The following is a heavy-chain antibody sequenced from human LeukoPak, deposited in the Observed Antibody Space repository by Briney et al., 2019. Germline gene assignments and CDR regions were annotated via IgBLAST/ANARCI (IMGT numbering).Heavy chain of an antibody. V-gene: IGHV3-11*04. CDR2: ISSSGSTI. J-gene: IGHJ4*02. CDR1: GFTFSDYY. D-gene: IGHD3-3*01. Sequence: PGGSLRLSCAASGFTFSDYYMSWIRQAPGKGLEWVSYISSSGSTIYYADSVKGRFTISRDNAKNSLYLQMDSLRAEDTAVYYCARLVDYDSHPEFDYWGQGTLVTVSS. CDR3: ARLVDYDSHPEFDY.